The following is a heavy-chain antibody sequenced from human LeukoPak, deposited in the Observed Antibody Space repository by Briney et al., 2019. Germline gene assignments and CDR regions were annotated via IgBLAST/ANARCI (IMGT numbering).Heavy chain of an antibody. V-gene: IGHV1-69*06. CDR2: IIPIFGTA. CDR3: ARAKGQQLVCDAFDI. Sequence: SVKVSCKASGGTFSSYAISWVRQAPGQGLEWMGGIIPIFGTANYAQKFQGRVTITADKSTSTAYMELSSLRSEDTAVYYCARAKGQQLVCDAFDIWGQGTMVTVSS. J-gene: IGHJ3*02. CDR1: GGTFSSYA. D-gene: IGHD6-13*01.